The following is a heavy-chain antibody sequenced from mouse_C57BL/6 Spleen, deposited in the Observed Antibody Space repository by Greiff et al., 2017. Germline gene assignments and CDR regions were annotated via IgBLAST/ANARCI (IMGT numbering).Heavy chain of an antibody. D-gene: IGHD1-1*01. J-gene: IGHJ1*03. CDR3: ARMVRDYYGSFFHWYFDV. CDR1: GFSLSTFGMG. V-gene: IGHV8-8*01. Sequence: QVTLKVSGPGILQPSQTLSLTCSFSGFSLSTFGMGVGWIRQPSGKGLEWLAHIWWDDDKYYNPALKSRLPISKDTSKNQVFLKIANVDTADTATYYCARMVRDYYGSFFHWYFDVWGTGTTVTVSS. CDR2: IWWDDDK.